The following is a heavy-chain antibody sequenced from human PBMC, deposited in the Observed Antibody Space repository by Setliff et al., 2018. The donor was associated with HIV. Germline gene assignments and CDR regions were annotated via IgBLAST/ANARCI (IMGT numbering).Heavy chain of an antibody. J-gene: IGHJ4*02. D-gene: IGHD1-26*01. CDR3: ARESGSYLSFFDY. Sequence: GGSLRLSCAASGFTFSSYAMHWVRQAPGKGLEWVAVISYDGTNKYFADSVKGRFTISRDNPKNTLYLQMNSLRGDDTAMYYCARESGSYLSFFDYWGQGTLVTVSS. CDR1: GFTFSSYA. V-gene: IGHV3-30-3*01. CDR2: ISYDGTNK.